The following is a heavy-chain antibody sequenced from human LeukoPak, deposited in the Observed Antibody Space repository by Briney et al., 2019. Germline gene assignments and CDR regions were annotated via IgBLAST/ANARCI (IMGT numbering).Heavy chain of an antibody. J-gene: IGHJ4*02. CDR3: ARLGYSYGHIDY. Sequence: PSETLSLTCTVSGGSISSSSYYWGWIRQPPGKGLEWIGSIYYSGSTYCNPSLKSRVTISVDTSKNQFSLKLSSVTAADTAVYCCARLGYSYGHIDYWGQGTLVTVSS. CDR2: IYYSGST. CDR1: GGSISSSSYY. D-gene: IGHD5-18*01. V-gene: IGHV4-39*01.